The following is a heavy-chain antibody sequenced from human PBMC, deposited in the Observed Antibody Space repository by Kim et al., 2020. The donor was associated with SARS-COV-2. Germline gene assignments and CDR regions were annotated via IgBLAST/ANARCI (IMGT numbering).Heavy chain of an antibody. CDR1: GFTFNTYG. Sequence: GGSLRLSCAASGFTFNTYGIHWVRQAPGKGLEWVAVISYDGSHKYYADSVKGRFTISRDNSKNTLYLQMNSLRIEDTAVYYCAKSFSGSYLGYDYWGQGTLVTVSS. D-gene: IGHD1-26*01. CDR3: AKSFSGSYLGYDY. CDR2: ISYDGSHK. V-gene: IGHV3-30*18. J-gene: IGHJ4*02.